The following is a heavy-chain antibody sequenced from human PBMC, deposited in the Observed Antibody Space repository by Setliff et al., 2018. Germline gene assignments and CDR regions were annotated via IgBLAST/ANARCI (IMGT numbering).Heavy chain of an antibody. CDR1: GFTFGGSA. CDR2: IWFDGSNK. D-gene: IGHD6-19*01. CDR3: VRDPPGSGFAFES. Sequence: GESLKISCASSGFTFGGSAMHWVRQAPGKGLEWVAFIWFDGSNKYYAASVTGRFTISRDNSRDTLYLQMNNLRVEDTAVYYCVRDPPGSGFAFESWGQGTLVTVSS. V-gene: IGHV3-33*01. J-gene: IGHJ4*02.